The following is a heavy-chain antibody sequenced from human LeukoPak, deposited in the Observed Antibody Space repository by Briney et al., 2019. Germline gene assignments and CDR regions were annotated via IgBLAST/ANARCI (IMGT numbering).Heavy chain of an antibody. D-gene: IGHD3-22*01. J-gene: IGHJ4*02. CDR1: GFTFSSYA. Sequence: GGSLRLSCAASGFTFSSYAMSWVRQAPGKGLEWVSYISSSSSTIYYTDSVRGRFTISRDNAKNSLYLQMNSLRTEDTAVYYCTTESVRSQGYYFDSSAYDYWGQGTLVTVSS. CDR3: TTESVRSQGYYFDSSAYDY. CDR2: ISSSSSTI. V-gene: IGHV3-48*01.